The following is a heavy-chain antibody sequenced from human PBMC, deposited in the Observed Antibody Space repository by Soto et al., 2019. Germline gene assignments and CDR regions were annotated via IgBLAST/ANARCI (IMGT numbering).Heavy chain of an antibody. CDR2: ISSSSSTI. CDR3: ARDGWLRNYYYYGMDV. J-gene: IGHJ6*02. CDR1: GFTFSSYS. D-gene: IGHD6-19*01. V-gene: IGHV3-48*02. Sequence: GGSLRLSCAASGFTFSSYSMNWVRQAPGKGLEWVSYISSSSSTIYYADSVKGRFTISRDNAKNSLYLQMNSLRDEDTVVYYCARDGWLRNYYYYGMDVWGQGTTVTVSS.